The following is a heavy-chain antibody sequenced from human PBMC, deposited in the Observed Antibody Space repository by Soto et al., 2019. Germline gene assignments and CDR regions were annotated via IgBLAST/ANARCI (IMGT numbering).Heavy chain of an antibody. CDR2: IYNNGPT. V-gene: IGHV4-31*03. Sequence: QVQLQESGPGLVKPSQTLSLTCTVSGASIGSGGYYWGWIRQHPGKGLEWIGYIYNNGPTYYNPPLKSRXXIXVXXSKNQFSLKVTSVTAADTAVYYCARDGAVPYGMDVWGHGTTVTVSS. J-gene: IGHJ6*02. D-gene: IGHD3-16*01. CDR3: ARDGAVPYGMDV. CDR1: GASIGSGGYY.